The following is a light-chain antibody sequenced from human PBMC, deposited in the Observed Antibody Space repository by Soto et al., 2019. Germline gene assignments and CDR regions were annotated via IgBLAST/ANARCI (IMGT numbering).Light chain of an antibody. CDR2: AAS. J-gene: IGKJ5*01. V-gene: IGKV1-9*01. CDR3: KLRNCYPIT. Sequence: QVTLSVFSLSAYKGDRVTITCRASQGLSRYLAWYQQKPGKATNLPVQAASTLRSGVPSRFSGSGAGTEFTLTICSLQAEDCATYNCKLRNCYPITFGQGTRLDI. CDR1: QGLSRY.